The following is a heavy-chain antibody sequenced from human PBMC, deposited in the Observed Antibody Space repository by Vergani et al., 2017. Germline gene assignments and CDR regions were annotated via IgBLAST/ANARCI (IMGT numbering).Heavy chain of an antibody. J-gene: IGHJ2*01. CDR3: ARGAVLGYCSGGSCYFDL. V-gene: IGHV1-2*04. D-gene: IGHD2-15*01. CDR1: GYTFTGYY. Sequence: QVQLVQSGAEVKKPGASVKVSCKASGYTFTGYYMHWVRQAPGQGLEWMGWINPNSGGTNYAQQFQGWVTMTRDTSISTAYMELSRLRSDDTAVYYCARGAVLGYCSGGSCYFDLWGRGTLVTVSS. CDR2: INPNSGGT.